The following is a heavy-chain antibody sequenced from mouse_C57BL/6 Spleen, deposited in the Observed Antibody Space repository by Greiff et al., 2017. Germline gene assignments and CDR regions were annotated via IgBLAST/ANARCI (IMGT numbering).Heavy chain of an antibody. J-gene: IGHJ2*01. V-gene: IGHV7-3*01. D-gene: IGHD1-1*01. CDR2: IRNKANGYTT. CDR3: ARYRDLSLDH. Sequence: EVKLMESGGGLVQPGGSLSLSCAASGFTFTDYYMSWVRQPPGKALEWLGFIRNKANGYTTEYSASVKGRFTISRDNSQSILYLQMNALRAEDSATYYCARYRDLSLDHWGQGTTLTVSS. CDR1: GFTFTDYY.